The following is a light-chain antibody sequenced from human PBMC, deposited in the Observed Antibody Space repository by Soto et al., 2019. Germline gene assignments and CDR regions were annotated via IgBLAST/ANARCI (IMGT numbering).Light chain of an antibody. CDR3: QQYNNWPLLT. J-gene: IGKJ4*01. Sequence: EIVLTQSPGTLSLSPGERATLSCRASQSVSSSYLAWYQQKPGQAPRLLIHGASTRATAIPDRFSGTGSGTDFTLTISRLEPEDSAVYYCQQYNNWPLLTFGGGTKVEI. CDR1: QSVSSSY. V-gene: IGKV3-20*01. CDR2: GAS.